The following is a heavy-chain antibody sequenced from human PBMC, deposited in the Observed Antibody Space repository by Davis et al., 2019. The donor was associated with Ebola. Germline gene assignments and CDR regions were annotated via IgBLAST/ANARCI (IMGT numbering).Heavy chain of an antibody. V-gene: IGHV1-18*01. CDR2: ISAYNGNT. J-gene: IGHJ6*02. CDR1: GYTFTSYG. CDR3: ARGRGIVVVPAAPFGMDV. D-gene: IGHD2-2*01. Sequence: ASVKVSCKASGYTFTSYGISWVRQAPGQGLEWMGWISAYNGNTNYAQKLQGRVTMTTDTSTSTAYMELRSLRSDDTAVYYCARGRGIVVVPAAPFGMDVWGQGTTVTVSS.